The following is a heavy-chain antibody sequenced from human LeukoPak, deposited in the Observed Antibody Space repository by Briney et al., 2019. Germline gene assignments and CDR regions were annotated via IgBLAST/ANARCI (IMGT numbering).Heavy chain of an antibody. Sequence: GGSLRLSCAASGFTFSSYAMSWVRQAPGKGLEWVSAISGSGGSTYYADSVKGRFTISRDNSKNTLYLQMNSLRAEDTAVYYCAKDTFDYGDYVDSWFDPWGQGTLVTVSS. D-gene: IGHD4-17*01. V-gene: IGHV3-23*01. CDR3: AKDTFDYGDYVDSWFDP. J-gene: IGHJ5*02. CDR2: ISGSGGST. CDR1: GFTFSSYA.